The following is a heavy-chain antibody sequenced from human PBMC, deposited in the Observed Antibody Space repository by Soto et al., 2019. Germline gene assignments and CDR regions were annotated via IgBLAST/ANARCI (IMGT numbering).Heavy chain of an antibody. CDR2: IDKVGTDS. D-gene: IGHD3-10*01. CDR1: EFTFSGRS. CDR3: ARGWFGPDV. J-gene: IGHJ6*03. V-gene: IGHV3-74*01. Sequence: EVQLVESGGGLVQPGGSLRLSRAASEFTFSGRSVHWVRQAPGKGLVWVSGIDKVGTDSTYADSVKGRFTSSRDNAKNTAYLQMNSLRVEDTAVYYYARGWFGPDVWGKGTTVTVSS.